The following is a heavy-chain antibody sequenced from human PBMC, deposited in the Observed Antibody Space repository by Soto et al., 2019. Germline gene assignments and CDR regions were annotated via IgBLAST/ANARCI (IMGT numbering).Heavy chain of an antibody. CDR3: ARTGYYYDTRGYDFDY. V-gene: IGHV3-74*01. CDR1: GFTFSSYW. D-gene: IGHD3-22*01. J-gene: IGHJ4*02. Sequence: GGSLRLSCAASGFTFSSYWMHWVRQAPGKGLVWVSHINTDGSDTTYADSVKGRFAISRDNAKNTLYLQMNSLRAEDTAVYYCARTGYYYDTRGYDFDYWGQGILVTVSS. CDR2: INTDGSDT.